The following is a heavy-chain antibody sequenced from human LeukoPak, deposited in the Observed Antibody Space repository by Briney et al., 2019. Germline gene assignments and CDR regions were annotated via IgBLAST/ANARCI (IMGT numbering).Heavy chain of an antibody. Sequence: GASVKVSCKTSGYTFTDYYMHWVRQAPGQGLEWMGWINPNSGATNYVQEFQGRVTMTRDTSVTTAYMELSGLRSDDTAVYCCAREGRDFGPHKLAGFDCWGQGTLVTVSS. CDR3: AREGRDFGPHKLAGFDC. CDR1: GYTFTDYY. D-gene: IGHD1-1*01. J-gene: IGHJ4*02. CDR2: INPNSGAT. V-gene: IGHV1-2*02.